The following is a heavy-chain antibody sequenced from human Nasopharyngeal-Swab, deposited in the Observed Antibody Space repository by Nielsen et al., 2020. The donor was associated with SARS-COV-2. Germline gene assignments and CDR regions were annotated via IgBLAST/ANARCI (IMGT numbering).Heavy chain of an antibody. CDR3: ARGPSIVVVTATPTAFDI. Sequence: SETLSLTCAVSGGSISSRPWWTWVPQPPGKGLEWIGEISHSGSTNYNPSLKSRVTISVDKSKNQFSLKLSSVTAADTAVFYCARGPSIVVVTATPTAFDIWGQGTMVAVSS. CDR1: GGSISSRPW. J-gene: IGHJ3*02. V-gene: IGHV4-4*02. CDR2: ISHSGST. D-gene: IGHD2-21*02.